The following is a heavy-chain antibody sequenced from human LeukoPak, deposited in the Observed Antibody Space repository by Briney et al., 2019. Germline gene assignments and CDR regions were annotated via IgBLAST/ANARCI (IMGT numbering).Heavy chain of an antibody. Sequence: KPGGSLRLSCAASEFTFSSYAMQWVRQAPGKGLEWVSGISGSGGSTYYADSVKGRFTISRDNSKNTLYLQMSSLRAEDTAVYYCARGLHGPDYWGQGTLVTVSS. J-gene: IGHJ4*02. CDR2: ISGSGGST. D-gene: IGHD5/OR15-5a*01. CDR1: EFTFSSYA. CDR3: ARGLHGPDY. V-gene: IGHV3-23*01.